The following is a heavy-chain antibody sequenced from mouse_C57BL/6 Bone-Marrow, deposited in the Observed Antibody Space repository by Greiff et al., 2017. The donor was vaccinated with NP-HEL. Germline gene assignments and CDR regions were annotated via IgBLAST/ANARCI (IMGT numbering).Heavy chain of an antibody. CDR2: ILPSIGRT. J-gene: IGHJ4*01. CDR1: DSEVFPIAY. Sequence: QVQLQQSGSELRSPGSSVKLSCKDFDSEVFPIAYMRWVRQKPGHGFAWIGGILPSIGRTIYGEKFEDKATLDADTLSNTAYLELNSLTSEDSAIYYCAMGYDGYPYAMDYWGQGTSVTVSS. D-gene: IGHD2-3*01. CDR3: AMGYDGYPYAMDY. V-gene: IGHV15-2*01.